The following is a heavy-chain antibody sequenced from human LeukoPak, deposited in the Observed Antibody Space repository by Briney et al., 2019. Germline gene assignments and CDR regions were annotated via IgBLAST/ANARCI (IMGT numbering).Heavy chain of an antibody. CDR2: ISYDGSNK. J-gene: IGHJ6*02. CDR1: GFTFSSYA. CDR3: ARGTATGDYYYYGMDV. D-gene: IGHD7-27*01. Sequence: GGSLRLSCAASGFTFSSYAMHWVRQAPGKGLEWVAVISYDGSNKYYADSVKGRFTISRDNSKNTLYLQMNSLRAEDTAVYYCARGTATGDYYYYGMDVWGQGTTVTVSS. V-gene: IGHV3-30-3*01.